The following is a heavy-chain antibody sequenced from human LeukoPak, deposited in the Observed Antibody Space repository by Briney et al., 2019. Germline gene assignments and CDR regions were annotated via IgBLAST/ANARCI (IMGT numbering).Heavy chain of an antibody. CDR3: ASGRDSGWDIPMNN. CDR1: GGTFSSYA. J-gene: IGHJ4*02. CDR2: IIPIFGTA. D-gene: IGHD5-18*01. Sequence: GASVKVSCKASGGTFSSYAISWVRQAPGQGLEWMGGIIPIFGTANYAQKFQGRVTITADKSTSTAYMELSSLRSEDTAVYYCASGRDSGWDIPMNNWGQGTLVTVSS. V-gene: IGHV1-69*06.